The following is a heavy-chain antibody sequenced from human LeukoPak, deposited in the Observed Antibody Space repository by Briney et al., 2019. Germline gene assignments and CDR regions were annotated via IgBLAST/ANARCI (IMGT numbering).Heavy chain of an antibody. J-gene: IGHJ6*03. CDR1: GFTFSSYA. CDR2: ISYDGSNK. Sequence: PGRSLRLSCAASGFTFSSYAMHWVRQAPGKGLEWVAVISYDGSNKYYADSVKGRFTISRDNSKNTLCLQMNSLRAEDTAVYYCARAPSRFREYYYYYYMDVWGKGTTVTVSS. V-gene: IGHV3-30*01. CDR3: ARAPSRFREYYYYYYMDV. D-gene: IGHD6-13*01.